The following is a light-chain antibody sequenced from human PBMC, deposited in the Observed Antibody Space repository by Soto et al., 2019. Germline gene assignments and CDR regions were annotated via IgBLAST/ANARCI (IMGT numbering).Light chain of an antibody. V-gene: IGLV1-40*01. CDR3: QSYDSSLSALYV. CDR2: GNS. J-gene: IGLJ1*01. Sequence: VLTQPPSVSGAPGQRVTISCTGSSSNIGAGYDVHWYQQLPGTAPKLLIYGNSNRPSGVPDRFSGSKSGTSASLAITGLQAEDEADYYCQSYDSSLSALYVFGTGTRSPS. CDR1: SSNIGAGYD.